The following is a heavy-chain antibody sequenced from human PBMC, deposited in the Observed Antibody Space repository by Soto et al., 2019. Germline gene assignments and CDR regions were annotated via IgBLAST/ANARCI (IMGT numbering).Heavy chain of an antibody. Sequence: QVQLQESGPRLVKPSGTLSLTCAVSGDSISTSNWWSWVRQPPGKGLEYIGEVYHSGTTNYDPSPESRVSISVEKSKTHFSLKLSSVTAADTAVYYCAGWNGSGRYVEYWGQGNLVTVSS. D-gene: IGHD3-10*01. CDR1: GDSISTSNW. V-gene: IGHV4-4*02. J-gene: IGHJ4*02. CDR2: VYHSGTT. CDR3: AGWNGSGRYVEY.